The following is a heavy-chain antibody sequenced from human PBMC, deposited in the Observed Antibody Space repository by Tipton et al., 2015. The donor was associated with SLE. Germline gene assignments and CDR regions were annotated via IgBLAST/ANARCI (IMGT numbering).Heavy chain of an antibody. V-gene: IGHV3-7*01. Sequence: SLRLSCAASGFTFSRYWISWVRPAPGKGLEWVANIKQDGNEKYCVDSVKGRFTISRDNAKNSLSLQMNSLRVEDTAVYYWARGDYYDSSDFFNDAFDIWGQGTMVTVSS. J-gene: IGHJ3*02. CDR3: ARGDYYDSSDFFNDAFDI. D-gene: IGHD3-22*01. CDR2: IKQDGNEK. CDR1: GFTFSRYW.